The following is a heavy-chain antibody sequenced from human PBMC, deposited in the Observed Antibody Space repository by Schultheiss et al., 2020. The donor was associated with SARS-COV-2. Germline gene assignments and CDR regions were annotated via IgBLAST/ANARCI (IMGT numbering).Heavy chain of an antibody. CDR1: GFTFSSYW. CDR3: ARDTSGSVGLDP. V-gene: IGHV3-15*01. D-gene: IGHD3-10*01. Sequence: GGSLRLSCAASGFTFSSYWMSWVRQAPGKGLEWIGRMKSKTDGGTTDYAAPVKGRFTISRDDSKNTLYLQMNSLKTEDTAVYYCARDTSGSVGLDPWGQGTLVTVSS. J-gene: IGHJ5*02. CDR2: MKSKTDGGTT.